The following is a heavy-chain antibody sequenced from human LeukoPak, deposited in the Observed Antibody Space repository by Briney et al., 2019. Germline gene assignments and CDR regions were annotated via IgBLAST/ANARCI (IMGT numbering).Heavy chain of an antibody. CDR3: AREVRSAWASFYP. D-gene: IGHD1-26*01. CDR1: GYSISSGYY. J-gene: IGHJ5*02. V-gene: IGHV4-38-2*02. Sequence: SETLSLTCSVSGYSISSGYYWGWIRPPPGKGLEGIGTIYHSGTTFYNPSLQRRVTVSRDTSKNQFSLKLSSVTAADTAVYYCAREVRSAWASFYPWGQGTLVTVSS. CDR2: IYHSGTT.